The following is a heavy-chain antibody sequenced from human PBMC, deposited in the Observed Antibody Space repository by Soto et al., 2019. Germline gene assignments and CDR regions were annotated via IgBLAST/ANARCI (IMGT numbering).Heavy chain of an antibody. CDR2: IIPIFGTA. Sequence: SVKVSCKASGGTFSSYAISWVRQAPGQGLEWMGGIIPIFGTANYAQKFQGRVTITADESTSTAYMELSSLRSEDTAVYYCARERRAATGLNYFDYWGRGTLVTVSS. J-gene: IGHJ4*02. V-gene: IGHV1-69*13. CDR1: GGTFSSYA. D-gene: IGHD6-25*01. CDR3: ARERRAATGLNYFDY.